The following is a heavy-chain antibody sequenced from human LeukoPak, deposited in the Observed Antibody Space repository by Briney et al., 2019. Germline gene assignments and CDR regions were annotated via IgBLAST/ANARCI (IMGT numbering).Heavy chain of an antibody. CDR3: TKSTDYWYYGMDV. CDR1: GFTFSTFA. D-gene: IGHD2-8*02. CDR2: ISANVGST. Sequence: GGSLRLSCVASGFTFSTFAMYWLRQAPGKGLEWVSAISANVGSTSYADSVRGRFTISRDNSTNTLYLQMSSLRTDDTATYYCTKSTDYWYYGMDVWGQGTTVTVSS. J-gene: IGHJ6*02. V-gene: IGHV3-23*01.